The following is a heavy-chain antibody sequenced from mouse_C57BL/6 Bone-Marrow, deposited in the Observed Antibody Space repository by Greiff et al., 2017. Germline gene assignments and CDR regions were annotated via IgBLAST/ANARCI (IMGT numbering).Heavy chain of an antibody. V-gene: IGHV5-4*01. CDR3: ARVRGLFDY. CDR1: GFTFSSYA. J-gene: IGHJ2*01. D-gene: IGHD3-3*01. CDR2: ISDGGSYT. Sequence: EVQGVESGGGLVKPGGSLKLSCAASGFTFSSYAMSWVRQTPEKRLEWVATISDGGSYTYYPDNVKGRFTISRDNAKNNLYLQMSHLKSEDTAMYYCARVRGLFDYWGQGTTLTVSS.